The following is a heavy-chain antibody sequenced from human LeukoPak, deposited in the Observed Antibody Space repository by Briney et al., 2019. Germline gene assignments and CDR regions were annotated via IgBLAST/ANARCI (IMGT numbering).Heavy chain of an antibody. V-gene: IGHV4-59*01. CDR1: GGSISSYY. J-gene: IGHJ3*02. CDR3: ASIGYYYGSGSYYNNRYDAFDI. Sequence: RSSETLSLTCTVSGGSISSYYWSWIRQPPGKGLEWIGYIYYSGSTNYNPSLKSRVTISVDTSKNQFSLKLSSVTAADTAVYYCASIGYYYGSGSYYNNRYDAFDIWGQGTMVTVSS. CDR2: IYYSGST. D-gene: IGHD3-10*01.